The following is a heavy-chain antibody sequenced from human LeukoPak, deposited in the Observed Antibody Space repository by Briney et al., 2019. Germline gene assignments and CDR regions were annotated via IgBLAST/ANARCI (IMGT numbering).Heavy chain of an antibody. J-gene: IGHJ4*02. Sequence: GGSLRLSCAASEFTFTTYSMNWVRQAPGKGLEWVSSISSSGSYIYYADSVKGRFTISRDNAKKSLYLQMNSLRAEDTAVYYCARGDRGDFDYWGQGTLDTVSS. D-gene: IGHD3-10*01. CDR2: ISSSGSYI. CDR3: ARGDRGDFDY. V-gene: IGHV3-21*01. CDR1: EFTFTTYS.